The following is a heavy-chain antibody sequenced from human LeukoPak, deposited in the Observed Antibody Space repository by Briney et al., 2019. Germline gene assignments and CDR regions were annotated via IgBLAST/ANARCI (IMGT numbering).Heavy chain of an antibody. J-gene: IGHJ3*01. CDR1: EFTFGSYW. CDR2: INRDGSKN. Sequence: PGGSLRLSCAASEFTFGSYWMTWVRRAPGKGLEWVANINRDGSKNHFVDSVKGRFTISRDNAKNFLYLQMNSLRAEDTAVYFCARDSSPYCGDDCYFDAFDLWGQGTMVTVSS. D-gene: IGHD2-21*02. CDR3: ARDSSPYCGDDCYFDAFDL. V-gene: IGHV3-7*03.